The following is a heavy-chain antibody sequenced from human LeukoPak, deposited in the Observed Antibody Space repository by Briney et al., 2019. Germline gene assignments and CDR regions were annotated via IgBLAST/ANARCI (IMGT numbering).Heavy chain of an antibody. CDR1: GGSISSYY. CDR2: IYYSGST. V-gene: IGHV4-39*07. Sequence: SETLSLTCTVSGGSISSYYWSWIRQPPGKGLEWIGSIYYSGSTYYNPSLKSRVTISVDTSKNQFSLKLSSVTAADTAVYYCARDRTGYCSGGSCPYFDYWGQGTLVTVSS. D-gene: IGHD2-15*01. J-gene: IGHJ4*02. CDR3: ARDRTGYCSGGSCPYFDY.